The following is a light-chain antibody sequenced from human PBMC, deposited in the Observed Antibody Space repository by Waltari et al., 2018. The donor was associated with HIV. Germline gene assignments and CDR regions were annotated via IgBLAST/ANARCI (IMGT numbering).Light chain of an antibody. CDR2: WAS. CDR3: QQYYTTPLT. V-gene: IGKV4-1*01. Sequence: DIVMTQSPDSLAVCLCARATINCKSSQSFLYISNNKNYLAWYQQKPGQRPKLLIYWASARESGFPGRFSGSGSGTDFTLTISSLQAEDVAVYYCQQYYTTPLTFGGGTKVEIK. J-gene: IGKJ4*01. CDR1: QSFLYISNNKNY.